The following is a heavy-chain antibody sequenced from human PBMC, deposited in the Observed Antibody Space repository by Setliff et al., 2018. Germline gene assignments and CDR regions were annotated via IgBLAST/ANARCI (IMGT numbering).Heavy chain of an antibody. J-gene: IGHJ4*02. V-gene: IGHV3-30*02. CDR2: VRYDGSNE. D-gene: IGHD5-12*01. CDR3: AKGGRDGYNSLDY. CDR1: GFTFSSYG. Sequence: GESLKISCAASGFTFSSYGMHWVRQAPGKGLEWVAFVRYDGSNEYYGDSVKGRFTISRDNSKNTLYLQMNSLRAEDTAVYYCAKGGRDGYNSLDYWGQGTQVTVSS.